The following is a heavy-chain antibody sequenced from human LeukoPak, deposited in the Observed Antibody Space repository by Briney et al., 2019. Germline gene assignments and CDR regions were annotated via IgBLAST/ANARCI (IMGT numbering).Heavy chain of an antibody. CDR3: ARLRELDYGDYVFDY. D-gene: IGHD4-17*01. J-gene: IGHJ4*02. CDR2: ISWNSGSI. CDR1: GFSFDDYA. V-gene: IGHV3-9*01. Sequence: PGGSLRLSCAASGFSFDDYAMHWVRQAPGKGLEWVSGISWNSGSIGHADSVKGRFTISRDNAKNSLYLQMNSLRAEDTALYYCARLRELDYGDYVFDYWGQGTLVTVSS.